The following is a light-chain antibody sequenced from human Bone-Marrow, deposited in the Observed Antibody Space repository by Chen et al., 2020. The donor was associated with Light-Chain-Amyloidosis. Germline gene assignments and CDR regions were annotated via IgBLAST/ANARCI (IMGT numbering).Light chain of an antibody. Sequence: SYELTQPPSVSVSHGQTARIPCSGDDLPTKYAYWYQQKPGQAPVLVIHRDTERPSGISERFSGSSSGTTATLTISGVQAEDEADYHCQSADSSGTYEVIFGEGTKLTVL. CDR1: DLPTKY. CDR3: QSADSSGTYEVI. CDR2: RDT. J-gene: IGLJ2*01. V-gene: IGLV3-25*03.